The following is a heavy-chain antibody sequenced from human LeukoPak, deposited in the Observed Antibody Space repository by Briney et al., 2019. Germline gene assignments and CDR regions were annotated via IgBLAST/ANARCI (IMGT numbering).Heavy chain of an antibody. CDR1: GYTFNNNG. Sequence: ASVKVSCKASGYTFNNNGISWVRQAPGQGLEWVGWISAYNGDTNYAQKLQGRVTMTTDTSTSTAYMEVRSLRSDDTAVYYCARDGRFGELFGYWGQGTLVTVSS. J-gene: IGHJ4*02. CDR3: ARDGRFGELFGY. CDR2: ISAYNGDT. V-gene: IGHV1-18*01. D-gene: IGHD3-10*01.